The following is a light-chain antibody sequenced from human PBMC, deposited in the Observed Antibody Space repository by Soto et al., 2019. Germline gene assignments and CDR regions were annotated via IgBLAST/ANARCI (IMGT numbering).Light chain of an antibody. Sequence: VLTQSPGTLSLSPGEGATLSCRASQTVSITYLTWYQQKPGQAPRLLIFGASKRATGIPARFSGSGSGRDFTLTISGLEPEDFAVYYCQQYGSSPLISFGQGTRLEIK. CDR2: GAS. CDR1: QTVSITY. J-gene: IGKJ5*01. V-gene: IGKV3-20*01. CDR3: QQYGSSPLIS.